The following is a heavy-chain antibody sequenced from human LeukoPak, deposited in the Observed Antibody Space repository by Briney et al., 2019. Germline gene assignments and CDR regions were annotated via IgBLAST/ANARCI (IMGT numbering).Heavy chain of an antibody. CDR2: ISAYNGNT. J-gene: IGHJ4*02. CDR3: ARTDTYYYDSSGYSLWY. Sequence: ASVKVSCKASGYTFTSYGISWLRQAPGQGLEWMGWISAYNGNTNYAQKLQGRVTMTTDTSTSTAYMELRSLRSDDTAAYYCARTDTYYYDSSGYSLWYWGQGTLVTVSS. V-gene: IGHV1-18*01. CDR1: GYTFTSYG. D-gene: IGHD3-22*01.